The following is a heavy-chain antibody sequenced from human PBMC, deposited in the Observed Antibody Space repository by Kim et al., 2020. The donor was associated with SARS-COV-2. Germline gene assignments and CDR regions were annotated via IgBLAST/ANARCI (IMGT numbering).Heavy chain of an antibody. CDR2: ISGIGT. CDR1: GFTFTNYA. V-gene: IGHV3-23*01. J-gene: IGHJ6*02. D-gene: IGHD3-16*02. Sequence: GGSLRLSCAASGFTFTNYAMTWVRQAPGKGLEWVSTISGIGTYYADSDKVRFTISRDSSENTLYLQMNSLRADDTAVYYCAKTGGGGESYGFLFTAMDVGGRGTAVTLSS. CDR3: AKTGGGGESYGFLFTAMDV.